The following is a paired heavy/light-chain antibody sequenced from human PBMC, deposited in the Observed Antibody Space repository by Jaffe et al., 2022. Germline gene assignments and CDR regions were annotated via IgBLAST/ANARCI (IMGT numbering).Heavy chain of an antibody. CDR3: ARVSINSYERVEYYFDY. Sequence: QVQLVQSGAEVKKPGSSVKVSCKASGGTFSSYAISWVRQAPGQGLEWMGGIIPIFGTANYAQKFQGRVTITTDESTSTAYMELSSLRSEDTAVYYCARVSINSYERVEYYFDYWGQGTLVTVSS. V-gene: IGHV1-69*05. J-gene: IGHJ4*02. D-gene: IGHD3-3*01. CDR2: IIPIFGTA. CDR1: GGTFSSYA.
Light chain of an antibody. CDR2: GAS. CDR1: QSVSSSY. Sequence: EIVLTQSPGTLSLSPGERATLSCRASQSVSSSYLAWYQQKPGQAPRLLIYGASSRATGIPDRFSGSGSGTDFTLTISRLEPEDFAVYYCQQYGSSKTFGQGTKVEIK. V-gene: IGKV3-20*01. CDR3: QQYGSSKT. J-gene: IGKJ1*01.